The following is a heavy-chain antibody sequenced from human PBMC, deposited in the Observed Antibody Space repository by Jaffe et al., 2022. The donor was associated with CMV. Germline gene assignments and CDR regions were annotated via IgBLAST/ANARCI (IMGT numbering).Heavy chain of an antibody. J-gene: IGHJ6*03. D-gene: IGHD3-16*02. CDR3: ARGGAQQLVIGRNRLDYYYYMDV. Sequence: QVQLQESGPGLVRPSGTLSLSCTVSGDSISPYYWSWIRQSPEKGLEWIGYVSHTGSTNYNPSLKSRLSLSVDVSKSQFSLTLTSVTAADTAVYFCARGGAQQLVIGRNRLDYYYYMDVWGKGTTVIVAS. CDR2: VSHTGST. CDR1: GDSISPYY. V-gene: IGHV4-59*13.